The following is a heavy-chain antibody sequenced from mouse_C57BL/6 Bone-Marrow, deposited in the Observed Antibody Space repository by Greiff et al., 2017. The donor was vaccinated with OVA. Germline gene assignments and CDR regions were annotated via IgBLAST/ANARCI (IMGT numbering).Heavy chain of an antibody. CDR2: IYPRSGNT. CDR3: ARAPYSNPLAY. Sequence: QVQLKESGAELARPGASVKLSCKASGYTFTSYGISWVKQRTGQGLEWIGEIYPRSGNTYYNEKFKGKATLTADKSSSTAYMELRSLTSEDSAVYVCARAPYSNPLAYWGQGTLVTVSA. J-gene: IGHJ3*01. CDR1: GYTFTSYG. V-gene: IGHV1-81*01. D-gene: IGHD2-5*01.